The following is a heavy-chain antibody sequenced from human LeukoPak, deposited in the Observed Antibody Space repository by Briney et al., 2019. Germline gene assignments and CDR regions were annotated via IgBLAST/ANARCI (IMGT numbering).Heavy chain of an antibody. CDR1: GYTFTGYY. D-gene: IGHD6-13*01. CDR3: ASEPSGYGSSWNDAFDI. CDR2: INPNSGGT. J-gene: IGHJ3*02. V-gene: IGHV1-2*02. Sequence: ASVKVSCKASGYTFTGYYMHWVRQAPGQGLEWMGWINPNSGGTNYAQKFQGRVTMTRDTSISTAYMELSRLRSDDTAVYYCASEPSGYGSSWNDAFDIWGQGTMVTVSS.